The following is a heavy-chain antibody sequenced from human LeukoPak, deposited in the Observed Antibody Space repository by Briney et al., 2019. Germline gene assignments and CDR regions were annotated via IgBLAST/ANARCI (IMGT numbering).Heavy chain of an antibody. CDR2: ISAYNGNT. V-gene: IGHV1-18*01. CDR3: ARDRIAVAGTGFDP. CDR1: GYTLTSYG. Sequence: ASVKVSCKASGYTLTSYGISWVRQAPGQGLEWMGWISAYNGNTNYAQKLQGRVTMTTDSSTSTAYMELRSLRSDDTAVYYCARDRIAVAGTGFDPWGQGTLVTVSS. D-gene: IGHD6-19*01. J-gene: IGHJ5*02.